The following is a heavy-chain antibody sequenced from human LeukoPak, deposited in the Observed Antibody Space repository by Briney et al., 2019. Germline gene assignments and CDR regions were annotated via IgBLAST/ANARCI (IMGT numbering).Heavy chain of an antibody. V-gene: IGHV5-51*01. CDR3: ARRLITMVRGVITDYFDY. J-gene: IGHJ4*02. CDR2: IYPGDSDT. CDR1: GYSFTSYW. D-gene: IGHD3-10*01. Sequence: GESLKISCKGSGYSFTSYWIGWVRQMPGEGLEWMGIIYPGDSDTRYSPSFQGQVTISADKSISTAYLQWSSLKASDTAMYYCARRLITMVRGVITDYFDYWGQGTLVTVSS.